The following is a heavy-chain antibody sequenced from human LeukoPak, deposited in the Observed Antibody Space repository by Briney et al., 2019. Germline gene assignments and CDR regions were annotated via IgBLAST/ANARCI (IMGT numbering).Heavy chain of an antibody. CDR3: ARGKGWFDP. Sequence: SETLSLTCTVSGGSISSSSYYWGWIRQPPGKGLEWIGSIYYSGSTYYNPSLKSRVTISVDTSKNQFSLKLSSVTAADTAVYYCARGKGWFDPWGQGTLVTVSS. CDR1: GGSISSSSYY. V-gene: IGHV4-39*07. J-gene: IGHJ5*02. CDR2: IYYSGST.